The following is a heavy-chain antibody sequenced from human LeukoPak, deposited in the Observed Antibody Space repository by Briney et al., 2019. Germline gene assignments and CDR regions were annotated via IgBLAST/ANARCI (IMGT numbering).Heavy chain of an antibody. CDR3: ASPGSGYFVPYYFDY. CDR1: GGSISSYY. J-gene: IGHJ4*02. V-gene: IGHV4-59*05. D-gene: IGHD3-22*01. CDR2: TYYSGST. Sequence: PSETLSLTCTVSGGSISSYYWSWIRQPPGKGLEWIGSTYYSGSTYYNPSLKSRVTISVDTSKNQFSLKLSSVTAADTAVYYCASPGSGYFVPYYFDYWGQGTLVTVSS.